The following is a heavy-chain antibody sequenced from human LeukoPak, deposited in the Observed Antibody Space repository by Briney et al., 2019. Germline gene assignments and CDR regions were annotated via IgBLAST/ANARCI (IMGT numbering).Heavy chain of an antibody. CDR3: ARRYCSSTSCYTPYYYYGMDV. Sequence: PGGSLRLSCAASGFTFSSYGMHWVRQAPDKGLEWVAVIWYDGSNKYYADSVKGRFTISRDNSKNTLYLQMNSLRAEDTAVYYCARRYCSSTSCYTPYYYYGMDVWGQGTTVTVSS. J-gene: IGHJ6*02. CDR2: IWYDGSNK. CDR1: GFTFSSYG. V-gene: IGHV3-33*01. D-gene: IGHD2-2*02.